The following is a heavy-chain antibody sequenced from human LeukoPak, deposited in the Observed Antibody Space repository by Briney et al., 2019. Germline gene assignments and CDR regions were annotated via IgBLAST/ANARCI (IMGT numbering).Heavy chain of an antibody. CDR3: ARRGYCSSTSCYKDHWFDP. CDR1: GYSFTSYW. J-gene: IGHJ5*02. CDR2: IYPGDSDT. D-gene: IGHD2-2*02. Sequence: GESLKISFKGSGYSFTSYWIGWVRPMPGKGLEWMGIIYPGDSDTRYSPSFQGQVTISADKSISTAYLQWSSLKASDTAMYYCARRGYCSSTSCYKDHWFDPWGQGTLVTVSS. V-gene: IGHV5-51*01.